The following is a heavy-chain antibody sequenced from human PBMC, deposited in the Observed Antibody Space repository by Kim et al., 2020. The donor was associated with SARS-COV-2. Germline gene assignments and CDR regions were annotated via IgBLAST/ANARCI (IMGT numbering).Heavy chain of an antibody. Sequence: YADSGKGRFTIYRDNAKNSLYLQMSSLRAEDTAVYYCATHGGVYYYYGMDVGGQGTTVTVSS. J-gene: IGHJ6*02. CDR3: ATHGGVYYYYGMDV. V-gene: IGHV3-11*04. D-gene: IGHD3-16*01.